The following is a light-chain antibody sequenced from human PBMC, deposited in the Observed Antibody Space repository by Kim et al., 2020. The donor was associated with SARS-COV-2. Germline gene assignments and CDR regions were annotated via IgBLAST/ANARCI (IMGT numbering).Light chain of an antibody. CDR2: ATS. Sequence: ASVGDRVALACRASQDIHHHLAWFQQKPGKAPKSLFFATSTLQTGVPSRFSGSRSGTDFTLTISTLQPEDSATYYCQQYRFYAPTFGQGTKVDIK. CDR3: QQYRFYAPT. J-gene: IGKJ1*01. CDR1: QDIHHH. V-gene: IGKV1-16*01.